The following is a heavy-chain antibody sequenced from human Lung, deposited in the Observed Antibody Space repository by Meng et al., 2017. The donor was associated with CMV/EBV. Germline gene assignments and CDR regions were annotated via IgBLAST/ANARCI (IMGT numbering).Heavy chain of an antibody. J-gene: IGHJ6*02. D-gene: IGHD3-10*01. CDR1: GFTFDDYA. CDR3: AKDSGGSGHYGRDV. CDR2: ISWNSGSI. V-gene: IGHV3-9*01. Sequence: GGSLRLXCAASGFTFDDYAMHWVRQAPGKGLEWVSGISWNSGSIGYADSVKGRFTISRDNAKNSLYLQMNSLRAEDTALYYCAKDSGGSGHYGRDVWGQGTXVTVSS.